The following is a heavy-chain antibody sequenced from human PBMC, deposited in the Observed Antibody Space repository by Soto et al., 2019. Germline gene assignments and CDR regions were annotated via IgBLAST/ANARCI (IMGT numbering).Heavy chain of an antibody. CDR2: ISGSGGST. D-gene: IGHD3-10*01. CDR3: AKLLWFGESARVWSLDVDY. V-gene: IGHV3-23*01. J-gene: IGHJ4*02. CDR1: GFTFSSYA. Sequence: PRGSLRLSCAASGFTFSSYAMSWVRHAPGKGLEWVSAISGSGGSTYYADSVKGRFTISRDNSKNTLYLQMNSLRAEDTAVYYCAKLLWFGESARVWSLDVDYWGQGTLVTVSS.